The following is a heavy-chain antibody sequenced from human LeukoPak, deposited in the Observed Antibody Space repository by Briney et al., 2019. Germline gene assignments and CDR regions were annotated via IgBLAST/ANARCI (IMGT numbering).Heavy chain of an antibody. V-gene: IGHV2-70*11. J-gene: IGHJ4*02. D-gene: IGHD1-26*01. CDR2: IGWVDDK. CDR3: ARMITLSDGRYSSKTIDY. CDR1: GFPLSTNSMC. Sequence: SGPALVKSTQTLTLTCTFSGFPLSTNSMCVSWIRQPPGKALEWLARIGWVDDKYYSTSLKTRLTISKDTSKNQVVLTMTNMDPVDTATYYCARMITLSDGRYSSKTIDYWGQGTLVTVSS.